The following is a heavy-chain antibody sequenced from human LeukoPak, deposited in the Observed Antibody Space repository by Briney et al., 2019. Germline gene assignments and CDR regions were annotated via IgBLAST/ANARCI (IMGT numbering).Heavy chain of an antibody. Sequence: PGGSLRLSCAASGFTFSSYAMSWVRQAPGKGLEWVSAISGSGGSTYYADSVKGRFTISRDHSKNTLYLQMNSLRAEDTAVYYCAKDGGLMSRGWFDPWGQGTLVTVSS. V-gene: IGHV3-23*01. J-gene: IGHJ5*02. CDR1: GFTFSSYA. CDR3: AKDGGLMSRGWFDP. CDR2: ISGSGGST. D-gene: IGHD2-8*01.